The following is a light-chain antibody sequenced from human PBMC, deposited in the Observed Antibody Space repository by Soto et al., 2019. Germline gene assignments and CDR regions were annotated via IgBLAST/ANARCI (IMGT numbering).Light chain of an antibody. CDR2: SNT. V-gene: IGLV1-40*01. CDR3: QSYDKSLSGLV. CDR1: SNIGAGFD. J-gene: IGLJ1*01. Sequence: QSVLTQPPSVSGAPGQRVTISCSNIGAGFDVHWHQHLPGTAPRLVIYSNTNRPSGVPDRFSGSKSGTSASLAITGLQAEDDAEYYCQSYDKSLSGLVFGTGTKVTVL.